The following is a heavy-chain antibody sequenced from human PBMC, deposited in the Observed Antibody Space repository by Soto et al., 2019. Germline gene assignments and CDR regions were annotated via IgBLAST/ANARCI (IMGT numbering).Heavy chain of an antibody. CDR1: GFTFSDYF. CDR3: GKGDTIFGVVDD. J-gene: IGHJ4*02. D-gene: IGHD3-3*01. CDR2: INNDATYR. Sequence: LRLSCAGSGFTFSDYFITWIRQAPGKGLEWISYINNDATYRKYADSVKGRFTVSRDNAKNSVFLQMNSLRPEDTALYYCGKGDTIFGVVDDWGPGTLVTVSS. V-gene: IGHV3-11*06.